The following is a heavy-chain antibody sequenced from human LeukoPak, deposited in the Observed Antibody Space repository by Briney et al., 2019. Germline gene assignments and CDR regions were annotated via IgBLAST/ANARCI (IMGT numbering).Heavy chain of an antibody. CDR2: ISGSGRTI. CDR3: ARGGGYCSGGSCPGGYYFDY. V-gene: IGHV3-48*03. CDR1: GFMFSTYE. Sequence: GGSLRLSCAASGFMFSTYEINWVRQAPGKGLEWVSYISGSGRTIYYADSVKGRFTISRDNAENSLSLQMHSLRAEDTAIYYCARGGGYCSGGSCPGGYYFDYWGQGTLVTVSS. D-gene: IGHD2-15*01. J-gene: IGHJ4*02.